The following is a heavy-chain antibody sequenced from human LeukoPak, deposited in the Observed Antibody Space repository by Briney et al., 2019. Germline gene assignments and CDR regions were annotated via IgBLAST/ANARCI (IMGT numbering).Heavy chain of an antibody. CDR1: GFTFSSYS. CDR2: ISSSGSTI. Sequence: GGSLRLSCAASGFTFSSYSMNWVRQAPGKGLEWVSYISSSGSTIYYADSVKGRFTISRDNAKNSLYLQMNSLRAEDTAVYYCARAYSYGIFYFDYWGQGTLVTVSS. CDR3: ARAYSYGIFYFDY. D-gene: IGHD5-18*01. V-gene: IGHV3-48*04. J-gene: IGHJ4*02.